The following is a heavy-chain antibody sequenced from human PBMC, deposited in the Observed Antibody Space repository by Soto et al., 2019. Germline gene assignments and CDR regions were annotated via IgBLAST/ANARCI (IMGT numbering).Heavy chain of an antibody. CDR3: ARFTNSYYYYYGMDV. CDR2: INPSGGST. CDR1: GYTFTSYY. J-gene: IGHJ6*02. Sequence: ASVTVSCQTSGYTFTSYYMHWVRQAPGQGLEWMGIINPSGGSTSYAQKFQGRVTMTRDTSTSTVYMELSSLRSEDTAVYYCARFTNSYYYYYGMDVWGQGTTVTVSS. V-gene: IGHV1-46*01. D-gene: IGHD3-3*01.